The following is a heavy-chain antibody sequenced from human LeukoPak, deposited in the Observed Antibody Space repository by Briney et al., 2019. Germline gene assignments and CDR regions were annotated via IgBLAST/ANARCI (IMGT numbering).Heavy chain of an antibody. Sequence: GRSLRLSCAASGFTFSSYAMSWVRQPPGKGLEWVSAISGRGGATYYADSGKGRFTISRNNSKNTLYLQMNSLRAEDTAVYYCAKDTVAAVAVPYWGQGTLVTVSS. CDR1: GFTFSSYA. D-gene: IGHD6-19*01. J-gene: IGHJ4*02. CDR2: ISGRGGAT. CDR3: AKDTVAAVAVPY. V-gene: IGHV3-23*01.